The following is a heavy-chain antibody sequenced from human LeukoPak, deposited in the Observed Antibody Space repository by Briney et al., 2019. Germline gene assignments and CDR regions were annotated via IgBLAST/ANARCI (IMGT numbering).Heavy chain of an antibody. CDR3: ATIGTKTEDAFDI. D-gene: IGHD1/OR15-1a*01. Sequence: GGSLRLSCAASGFTVSSNYMSWVRQAPGKGLKWVSVIYSGGSTYYADSVKGRFTISRDNSKNTLYLQMSSLRAEDTAVYYCATIGTKTEDAFDIWGQGTMVTVSS. CDR1: GFTVSSNY. V-gene: IGHV3-53*01. J-gene: IGHJ3*02. CDR2: IYSGGST.